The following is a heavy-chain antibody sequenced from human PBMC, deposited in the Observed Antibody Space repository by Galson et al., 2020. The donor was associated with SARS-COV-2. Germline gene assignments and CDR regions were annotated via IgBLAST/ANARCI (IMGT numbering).Heavy chain of an antibody. CDR2: IYYTGST. V-gene: IGHV4-39*02. D-gene: IGHD3-16*02. J-gene: IGHJ4*02. CDR3: ARGTDYVWGSYRPKGHYFDY. Sequence: ETSETLSLTCTVSGGSLSSSSYYWGWIRQPPGKGLEWIGSIYYTGSTYYNTSLKSRVTISIDTSKNHFSLKLSSVTAADTAVYYCARGTDYVWGSYRPKGHYFDYWGQGTLVTVSS. CDR1: GGSLSSSSYY.